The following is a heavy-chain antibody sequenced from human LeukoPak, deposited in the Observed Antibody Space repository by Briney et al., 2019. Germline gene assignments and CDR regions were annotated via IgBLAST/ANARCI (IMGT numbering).Heavy chain of an antibody. CDR2: IYISGST. CDR3: ASSPVTTGWFVP. D-gene: IGHD4-17*01. J-gene: IGHJ5*02. Sequence: SETLSLTCTVSGGSISRGRDYGNWIRQPAGKGLEWNGCIYISGSTNCNPSLKSRLTQSVDTHNNQFSLKLSYVTAAATALFFCASSPVTTGWFVPWGQGTLGTVSS. V-gene: IGHV4-61*02. CDR1: GGSISRGRDY.